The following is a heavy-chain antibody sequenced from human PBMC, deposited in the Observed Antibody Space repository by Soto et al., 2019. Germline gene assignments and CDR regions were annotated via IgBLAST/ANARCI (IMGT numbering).Heavy chain of an antibody. Sequence: ASVKVSCKASGYTFTGYYMHWVRQAPGQGLEWMGWINPNSGGTNYAQKFQGRVTMTRDTSISTAYMELSRLRSDDTAVYYCARVNVVVVAATREYYFEYWGQGTLLTVSS. D-gene: IGHD2-15*01. CDR2: INPNSGGT. J-gene: IGHJ4*02. CDR1: GYTFTGYY. V-gene: IGHV1-2*02. CDR3: ARVNVVVVAATREYYFEY.